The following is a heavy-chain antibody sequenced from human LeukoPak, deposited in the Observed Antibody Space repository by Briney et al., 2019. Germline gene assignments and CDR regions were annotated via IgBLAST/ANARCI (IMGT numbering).Heavy chain of an antibody. Sequence: SETLSLTCAVYGGSFSGYCWSWIRQPPGKGLEWIGYIYYSGSTNYNPSLKSRVTISVDTSKNQFSLKLSSVTAADTAVYYCARQKYYYDSSGARYIWFDPWGQGTLVTVSS. CDR2: IYYSGST. V-gene: IGHV4-59*01. CDR1: GGSFSGYC. J-gene: IGHJ5*02. CDR3: ARQKYYYDSSGARYIWFDP. D-gene: IGHD3-22*01.